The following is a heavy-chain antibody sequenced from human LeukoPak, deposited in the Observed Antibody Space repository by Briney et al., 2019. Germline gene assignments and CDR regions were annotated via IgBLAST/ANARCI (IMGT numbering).Heavy chain of an antibody. Sequence: GASVKVSCKASGYTFTGYYMHWVRQAPGQGLEWMGWINPNSGGTNYAQKFQGRVTMTRDTSISTAYMELSRLRSDDTAVYYCARAGARFLEWLFPNWFDPWGQGTLVTVSS. CDR2: INPNSGGT. V-gene: IGHV1-2*02. J-gene: IGHJ5*02. D-gene: IGHD3-3*01. CDR1: GYTFTGYY. CDR3: ARAGARFLEWLFPNWFDP.